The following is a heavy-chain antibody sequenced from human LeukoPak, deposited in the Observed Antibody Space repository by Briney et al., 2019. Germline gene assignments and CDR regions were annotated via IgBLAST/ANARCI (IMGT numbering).Heavy chain of an antibody. J-gene: IGHJ5*01. V-gene: IGHV3-21*04. D-gene: IGHD3-3*01. CDR1: GSVFSHFT. Sequence: GGSLRLSCVASGSVFSHFTMSWFRQTPGKGLEWVSTIIARSNYIYYADSVKGRFTISRDNTKNTLFLDMTSLRADDTAVYYCASTVHGSTTDSEGYYPKWFDPWGQGTLVTVYS. CDR3: ASTVHGSTTDSEGYYPKWFDP. CDR2: IIARSNYI.